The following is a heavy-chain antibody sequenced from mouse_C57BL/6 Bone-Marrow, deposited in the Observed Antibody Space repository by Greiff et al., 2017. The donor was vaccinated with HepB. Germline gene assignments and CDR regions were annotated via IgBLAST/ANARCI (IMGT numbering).Heavy chain of an antibody. D-gene: IGHD2-4*01. CDR1: GYTFTSYW. J-gene: IGHJ3*01. CDR2: IHPNSGST. V-gene: IGHV1-64*01. CDR3: ASRYYDYDGRFAY. Sequence: VQLQQPVAELVKPGASVKLSCKASGYTFTSYWMHWVKQRPGQGLEWIGMIHPNSGSTNYNEKFKSKATLTVDKSSSTAYMQLSSLTSEDSAAYYCASRYYDYDGRFAYWGQGTLVTVSA.